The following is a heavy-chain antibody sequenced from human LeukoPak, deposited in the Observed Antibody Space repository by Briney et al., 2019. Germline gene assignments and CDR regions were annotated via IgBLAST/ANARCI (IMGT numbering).Heavy chain of an antibody. D-gene: IGHD3-10*01. CDR2: ISSSSSTI. CDR1: GFTFSSYS. Sequence: PGGSLRLSCAASGFTFSSYSMNWVRQAPGKGLEWVSYISSSSSTIYYADSVKGRFTISRDNAKNSLYLQMNSLRAEDTAVYYCARDQGSGTYYLDYWGQGTLVTVSS. V-gene: IGHV3-48*01. CDR3: ARDQGSGTYYLDY. J-gene: IGHJ4*02.